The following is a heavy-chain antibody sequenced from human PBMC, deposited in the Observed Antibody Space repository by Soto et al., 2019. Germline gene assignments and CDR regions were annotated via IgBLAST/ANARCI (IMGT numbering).Heavy chain of an antibody. CDR1: GGSFSGYY. V-gene: IGHV4-34*01. J-gene: IGHJ6*02. CDR2: INHSGST. CDR3: ARARWFGEFSYYYYGMDL. Sequence: SETLSLTCAVYGGSFSGYYWSWIRQPPGKGLEWIGEINHSGSTNYNPSLKSRVTISVDTSKNQFSLKLSSVTAADTAVYYCARARWFGEFSYYYYGMDLWGQGTTVTVSS. D-gene: IGHD3-10*01.